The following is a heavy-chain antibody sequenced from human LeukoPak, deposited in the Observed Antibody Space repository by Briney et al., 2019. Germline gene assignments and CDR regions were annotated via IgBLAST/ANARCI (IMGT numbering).Heavy chain of an antibody. V-gene: IGHV3-21*01. Sequence: GGSLRLSCAASGFTFSSYSMNWVCQAPGKGLEWVSSISSSSSYIYYADSVKGRFTISRDNAKNSLYLQMNSLRAEDTAVYYCARDLSSGWYPGYFDYWGQGTLVTVSS. CDR3: ARDLSSGWYPGYFDY. CDR2: ISSSSSYI. J-gene: IGHJ4*02. CDR1: GFTFSSYS. D-gene: IGHD6-19*01.